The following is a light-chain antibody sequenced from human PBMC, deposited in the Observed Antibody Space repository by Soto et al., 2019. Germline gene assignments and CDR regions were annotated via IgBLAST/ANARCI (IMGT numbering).Light chain of an antibody. V-gene: IGKV3-15*01. CDR2: GAS. J-gene: IGKJ1*01. Sequence: EIVMTQSPATLSVSPGERATLSCRASQSVSSNLAWYQQKPGQAPRLLIHGASTRATGIPARFSGSGSGTEFTLTISSLQSEDVEVYYCQQYNNWAGTFGQGTKVEIK. CDR1: QSVSSN. CDR3: QQYNNWAGT.